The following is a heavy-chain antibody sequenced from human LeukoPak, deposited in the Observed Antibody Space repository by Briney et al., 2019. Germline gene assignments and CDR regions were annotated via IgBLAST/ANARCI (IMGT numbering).Heavy chain of an antibody. CDR2: VIPIPGRS. J-gene: IGHJ4*02. CDR3: ARVVLLWFESRGVDY. Sequence: ASVKVSCKAPGGTFSDHALSWVRQAPGQGLEWMGRVIPIPGRSSYEPKFQGRVTMTTDTSTSTAYMELRSLRSDDTAVYYCARVVLLWFESRGVDYWGQGTLVTVSS. CDR1: GGTFSDHA. V-gene: IGHV1-69*04. D-gene: IGHD3-10*01.